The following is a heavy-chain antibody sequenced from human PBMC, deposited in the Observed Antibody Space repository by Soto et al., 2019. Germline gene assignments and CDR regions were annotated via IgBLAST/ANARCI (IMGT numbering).Heavy chain of an antibody. J-gene: IGHJ4*02. CDR3: AREAYSYGNFDY. CDR2: IYYSGST. D-gene: IGHD5-18*01. CDR1: GGSISSGGYY. Sequence: SSETLSLTCTVSGGSISSGGYYLSWIRQHPGKGLEWIGYIYYSGSTYYNPSLKSRVTISVDTSKNQFSLKLSSVTAADTAVYYCAREAYSYGNFDYWGQGTLVTVSS. V-gene: IGHV4-31*03.